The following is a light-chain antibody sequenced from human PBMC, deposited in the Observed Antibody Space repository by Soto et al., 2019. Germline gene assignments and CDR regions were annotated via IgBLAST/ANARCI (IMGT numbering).Light chain of an antibody. V-gene: IGKV3-15*01. CDR1: QSVSSN. CDR2: GAS. J-gene: IGKJ2*01. Sequence: EIVMTQSPATLSVSPGERATLSCRASQSVSSNLAWYQQKPGQAPRLLIYGASTRTTGIPARFSGSGSGTEFSLTISGRLYADVAVVYCHQYGNWPPYTFGQGTKLEMK. CDR3: HQYGNWPPYT.